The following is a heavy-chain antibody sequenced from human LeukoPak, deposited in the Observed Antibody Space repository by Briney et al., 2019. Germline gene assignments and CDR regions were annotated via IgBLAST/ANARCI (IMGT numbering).Heavy chain of an antibody. CDR1: GLTFSTSG. CDR3: ATETNGRHYDY. J-gene: IGHJ4*02. V-gene: IGHV3-21*06. CDR2: IALTGSDR. Sequence: GGSLTFSCTASGLTFSTSGFNWVRQAPGKGREWVASIALTGSDRSPADPIKGRFTYSRASANTFLYLQINSLRGEHTAVYYCATETNGRHYDYWGQGTLLTVSS. D-gene: IGHD1-14*01.